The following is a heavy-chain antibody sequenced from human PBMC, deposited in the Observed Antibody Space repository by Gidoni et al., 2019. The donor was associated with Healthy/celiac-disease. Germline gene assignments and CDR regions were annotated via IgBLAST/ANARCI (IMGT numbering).Heavy chain of an antibody. J-gene: IGHJ6*02. Sequence: QVQLVESGGGVVQPGRSLRLSCPASGFTFSSYGMHWVRQAPGKGLEWVAVIWYDGSNKYYADSVKGRFTISRDNSKNTLYLQMNSLRAEDTAVYYCATTWSTAADYYYYYGMDVWGQGTTVTVSS. CDR3: ATTWSTAADYYYYYGMDV. V-gene: IGHV3-33*01. CDR2: IWYDGSNK. CDR1: GFTFSSYG. D-gene: IGHD4-4*01.